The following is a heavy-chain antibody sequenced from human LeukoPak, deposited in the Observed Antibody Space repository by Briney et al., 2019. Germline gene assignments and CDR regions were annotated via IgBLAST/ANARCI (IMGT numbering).Heavy chain of an antibody. V-gene: IGHV3-13*01. CDR1: GFTFSSYD. J-gene: IGHJ4*02. D-gene: IGHD3-10*01. CDR3: ARGRVVRGVITPLFDY. CDR2: IGTAGDT. Sequence: GGSLRLSCAASGFTFSSYDMHWVRQATRKGLEWVSAIGTAGDTYYPGSVKGRFTISRENAKNSLYLQMNSLRAGDTAVYYCARGRVVRGVITPLFDYWGQGTLVTVSS.